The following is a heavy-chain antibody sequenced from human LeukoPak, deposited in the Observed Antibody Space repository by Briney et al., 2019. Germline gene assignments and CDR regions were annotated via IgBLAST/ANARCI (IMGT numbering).Heavy chain of an antibody. V-gene: IGHV5-51*01. J-gene: IGHJ4*02. CDR2: IYPGDSGS. CDR3: ARRVEANFDY. Sequence: GESLKISCKGSGYIFTSYWIGWVRHMAGKGLVWMGIIYPGDSGSRYSPSFQGQVTISADQSISTGYLQWSSLKAWDTAMYYCARRVEANFDYWGQGTLVTVSS. CDR1: GYIFTSYW.